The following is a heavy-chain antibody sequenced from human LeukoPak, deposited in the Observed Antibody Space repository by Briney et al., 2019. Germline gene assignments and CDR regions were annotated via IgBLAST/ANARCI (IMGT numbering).Heavy chain of an antibody. D-gene: IGHD3-3*02. CDR3: ARASDSIFSYYYHMDL. J-gene: IGHJ6*03. V-gene: IGHV4-4*07. CDR1: GASVSEYC. Sequence: SETLSLTCTVSGASVSEYCWSWVRQPAGKGLEWIGRIFTTGSTDYNPSLKSRVTMSRDRSKNQLFLTLTSVTAADTAVYYCARASDSIFSYYYHMDLWGKGITVTVSS. CDR2: IFTTGST.